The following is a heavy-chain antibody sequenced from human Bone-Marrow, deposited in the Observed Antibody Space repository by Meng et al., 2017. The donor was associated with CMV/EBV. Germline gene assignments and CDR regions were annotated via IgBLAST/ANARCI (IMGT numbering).Heavy chain of an antibody. J-gene: IGHJ6*02. CDR1: GFTFSNAW. Sequence: GESLKISCAASGFTFSNAWMSWVRQAPGKGVEWVGRIKSTTDGGTTDYAAPVKGRFTISRDDSKNTLYLQMNSLKTEDTAVYYCTTAWCYGMDVWGQGTTVTVSS. D-gene: IGHD2-8*01. V-gene: IGHV3-15*01. CDR3: TTAWCYGMDV. CDR2: IKSTTDGGTT.